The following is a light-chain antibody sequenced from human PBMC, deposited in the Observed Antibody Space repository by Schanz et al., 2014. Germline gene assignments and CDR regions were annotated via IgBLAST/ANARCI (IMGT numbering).Light chain of an antibody. CDR3: QQYNS. V-gene: IGKV3D-15*01. CDR2: GAS. J-gene: IGKJ1*01. CDR1: QSVSSN. Sequence: EIVMTQSPVTLSVSPGERATLSCRASQSVSSNLAWYQQKPGQAPRLLIYGASSRAAGVLDRFSGSGSGTDFTLTISRLEPEDFAVYYCQQYNSFGQGTKVEIK.